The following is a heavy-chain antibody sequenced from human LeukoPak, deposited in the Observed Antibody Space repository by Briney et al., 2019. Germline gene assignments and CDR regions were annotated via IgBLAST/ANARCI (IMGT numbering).Heavy chain of an antibody. V-gene: IGHV3-30-3*01. D-gene: IGHD3-3*01. CDR3: AKDSEGVVIIGDFDY. Sequence: GRSLRLSCAASGFTFSSHSMHWVRQAPGRGLEWVADISKEGSRQYYADSVKGRFTISRDNSKNTLYLQMNSLRAEDTAVYYCAKDSEGVVIIGDFDYWGQGTLVTVSS. CDR2: ISKEGSRQ. J-gene: IGHJ4*02. CDR1: GFTFSSHS.